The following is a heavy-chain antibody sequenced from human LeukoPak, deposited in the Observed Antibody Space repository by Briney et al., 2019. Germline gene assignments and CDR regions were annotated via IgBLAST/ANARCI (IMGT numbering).Heavy chain of an antibody. D-gene: IGHD3-10*01. V-gene: IGHV3-21*01. CDR3: ARDTLMVRGVVYYYYYYMDV. CDR1: GFIFRTYS. CDR2: ISSSGSYI. J-gene: IGHJ6*03. Sequence: PGGSLRLSCAASGFIFRTYSMNWVRQAPGKGLEWVSSISSSGSYIYYADSVKGRFTISRDIAKNSLYLQMNSLRAEDTAVYYCARDTLMVRGVVYYYYYYMDVWGKGTTVTVSS.